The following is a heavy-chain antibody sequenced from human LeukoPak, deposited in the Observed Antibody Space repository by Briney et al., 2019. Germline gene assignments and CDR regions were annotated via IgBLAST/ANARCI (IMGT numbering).Heavy chain of an antibody. D-gene: IGHD3-3*01. V-gene: IGHV4-34*01. CDR3: ARVSSPYYDFWSGYYGSYFDY. Sequence: SETLSLTCAVYGGSFSGYYWSWIRQPPGKGLEWIGEINHSGSTNYNPSLKSRVTISVDTSKNQFSLKLSSVTAADTAVYYCARVSSPYYDFWSGYYGSYFDYWGQGTLVTVSS. CDR2: INHSGST. J-gene: IGHJ4*02. CDR1: GGSFSGYY.